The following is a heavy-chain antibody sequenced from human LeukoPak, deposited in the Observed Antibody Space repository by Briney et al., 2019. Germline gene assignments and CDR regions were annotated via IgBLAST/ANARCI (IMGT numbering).Heavy chain of an antibody. CDR1: GFTFSSYW. D-gene: IGHD5-24*01. Sequence: PGGSLRLSCAASGFTFSSYWMSWVRQAPGKGLEWVANINQDGSEKYYVESVKGRFTISRDNAKNSLSLQVNSLRAEDTAVYYCAREKRWLHPIDYWGQGTLVTVSS. V-gene: IGHV3-7*05. CDR2: INQDGSEK. J-gene: IGHJ4*02. CDR3: AREKRWLHPIDY.